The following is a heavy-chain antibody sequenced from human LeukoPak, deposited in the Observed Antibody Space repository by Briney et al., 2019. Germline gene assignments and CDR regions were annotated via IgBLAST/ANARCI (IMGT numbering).Heavy chain of an antibody. J-gene: IGHJ4*02. CDR2: MNPNSGNT. CDR1: GYTFTTYD. CDR3: AREIQGIDY. D-gene: IGHD5-18*01. Sequence: ASVKVSCKASGYTFTTYDINWVRQATGQGLEWMGWMNPNSGNTGYAQKFQGRVTMTRDTSISTAYMELSGLRAEDTAVYYCAREIQGIDYWGQGTLVTVSS. V-gene: IGHV1-8*01.